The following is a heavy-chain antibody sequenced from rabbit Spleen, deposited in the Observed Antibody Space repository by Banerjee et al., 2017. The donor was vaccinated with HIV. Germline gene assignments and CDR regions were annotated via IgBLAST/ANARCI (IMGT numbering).Heavy chain of an antibody. CDR2: IWTGSGNT. CDR1: GFDFSVYYL. D-gene: IGHD1-1*01. Sequence: QEQLVESGGGLVQPEGSLTLTCTASGFDFSVYYLTWVRQAPGKGLEWIGCIWTGSGNTYYANWAKGRFTITKTSSTTVTLQMTSLTAADTATYFCARSIAANFYLTLWGQGTLVTVS. J-gene: IGHJ4*01. CDR3: ARSIAANFYLTL. V-gene: IGHV1S45*01.